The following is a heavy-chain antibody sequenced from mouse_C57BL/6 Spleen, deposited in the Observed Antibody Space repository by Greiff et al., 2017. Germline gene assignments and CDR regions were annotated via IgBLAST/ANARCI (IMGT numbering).Heavy chain of an antibody. CDR1: GFTFSSYG. D-gene: IGHD1-1*01. CDR2: ISSGGSYT. J-gene: IGHJ2*01. Sequence: DVKLVESGGDLVKPGGSLKLSCAASGFTFSSYGMSWVRQTPDKRLEWVATISSGGSYTYYPDSVKGRFTISRDNAKNTLYLQMSSLKSEDTAMYYCARNYGSSYPYFDYWGQGTTLTVSS. V-gene: IGHV5-6*02. CDR3: ARNYGSSYPYFDY.